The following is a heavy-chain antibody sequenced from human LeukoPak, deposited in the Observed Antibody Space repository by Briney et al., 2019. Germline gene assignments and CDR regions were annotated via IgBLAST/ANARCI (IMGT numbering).Heavy chain of an antibody. CDR1: GGTFSSYA. CDR2: IIPIFGSA. Sequence: SVKVSCKXSGGTFSSYAISWVRQAPGQGLEWMGRIIPIFGSANYAQKFQGRVTITTDESTSTAYMELSSLRSEDTAVYYCARGSVTAHFDYWGQGTLVTVSS. D-gene: IGHD2-21*02. CDR3: ARGSVTAHFDY. J-gene: IGHJ4*02. V-gene: IGHV1-69*05.